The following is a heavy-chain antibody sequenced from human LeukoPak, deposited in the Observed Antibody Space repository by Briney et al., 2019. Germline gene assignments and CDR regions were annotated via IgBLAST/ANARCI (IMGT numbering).Heavy chain of an antibody. V-gene: IGHV1-8*01. J-gene: IGHJ4*02. Sequence: ASVKVSCKASGYTFTSYDINWMRQATGQGLEWMGWMSPNSGNTGYAQKFQGRVTITRDTSTGTAYLELSSLRSEDSAVYYCVRTPPNWGADSWGQGTLVTVSS. CDR3: VRTPPNWGADS. CDR2: MSPNSGNT. D-gene: IGHD7-27*01. CDR1: GYTFTSYD.